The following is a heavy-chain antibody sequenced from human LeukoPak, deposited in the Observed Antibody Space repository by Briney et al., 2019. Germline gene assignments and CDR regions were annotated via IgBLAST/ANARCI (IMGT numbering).Heavy chain of an antibody. CDR2: IYHSGST. Sequence: SETLSLTCAVSNYFISSGYYWDWIRQPPGKGLEWIGSIYHSGSTYYNLSLKSRVTISVDTSKNQFSLKLSSVTAADTAVYYCARAPQQVVPRYIDYWGQGTLVTVSS. D-gene: IGHD6-13*01. CDR3: ARAPQQVVPRYIDY. V-gene: IGHV4-38-2*01. J-gene: IGHJ4*02. CDR1: NYFISSGYY.